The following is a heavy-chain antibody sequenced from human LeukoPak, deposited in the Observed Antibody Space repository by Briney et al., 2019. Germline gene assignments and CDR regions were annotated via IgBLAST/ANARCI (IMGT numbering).Heavy chain of an antibody. Sequence: SSETLSLTCAVYGGSFSGYYWSWIRQPPGKGLEWIGEINHSGSTNYNPSLKSRVTISVVTSKNQFSLKLGSVTAADTAVYYCARGVVGVAATYNWFDPWGQGTLVTVSS. CDR2: INHSGST. CDR3: ARGVVGVAATYNWFDP. J-gene: IGHJ5*02. V-gene: IGHV4-34*01. D-gene: IGHD2-15*01. CDR1: GGSFSGYY.